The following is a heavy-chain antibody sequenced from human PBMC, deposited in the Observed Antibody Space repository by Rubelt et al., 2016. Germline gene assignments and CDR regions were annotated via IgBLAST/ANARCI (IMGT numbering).Heavy chain of an antibody. Sequence: EVQLVESGGGLVQPGGSLRLSCAASGFTFSSYEMNWVRQAPGKGLEWVSYISSSGSTIYYADSVKGRFTISRDNAKNSLYLQMNSLRAEDTAVYYCARENPTVDAFDIWGQGTMVTVSS. CDR2: ISSSGSTI. CDR1: GFTFSSYE. V-gene: IGHV3-48*03. D-gene: IGHD4-17*01. J-gene: IGHJ3*02. CDR3: ARENPTVDAFDI.